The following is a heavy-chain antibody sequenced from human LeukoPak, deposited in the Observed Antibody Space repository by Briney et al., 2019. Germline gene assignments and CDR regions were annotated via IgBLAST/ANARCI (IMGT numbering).Heavy chain of an antibody. V-gene: IGHV4-31*03. CDR3: ATYGSGSYRFDY. CDR2: IYYSGST. J-gene: IGHJ4*02. Sequence: SETLSLTCTVSGGSISSGGYYWSWIRQHPGKGLEWIGYIYYSGSTYYNPSLKSRVTISVDTSKNQFSLKLSSVTAADTAVYYCATYGSGSYRFDYWGQGTLVTVSS. CDR1: GGSISSGGYY. D-gene: IGHD3-10*01.